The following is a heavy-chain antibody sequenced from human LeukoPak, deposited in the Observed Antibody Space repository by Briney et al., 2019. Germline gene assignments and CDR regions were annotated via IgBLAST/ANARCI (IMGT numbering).Heavy chain of an antibody. D-gene: IGHD3-16*02. Sequence: ASVKVSCKASGYTFTGYYIHWVRQAPGQGLEWMGRINPNSGGTNYAQRFQGRVTLTRDTSINTAYTELSRLRSDDTAVYYCARGGAYDYVWGSYRYFDYWGQGTLVTVSS. CDR2: INPNSGGT. V-gene: IGHV1-2*06. CDR1: GYTFTGYY. CDR3: ARGGAYDYVWGSYRYFDY. J-gene: IGHJ4*02.